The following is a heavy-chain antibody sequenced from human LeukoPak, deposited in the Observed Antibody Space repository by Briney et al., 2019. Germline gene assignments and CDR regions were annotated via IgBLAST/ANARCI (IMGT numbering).Heavy chain of an antibody. D-gene: IGHD3-16*01. J-gene: IGHJ3*02. Sequence: GRSLRLSCAASGFTFDDYAMHWVRQAPGKGLEWVSGISWNSGSIGYADSVKGRFTISRDNAKNSLYLQMNSLRAEDTALYYCAKSTLADAFDIWGQGTMVTVSS. CDR2: ISWNSGSI. CDR3: AKSTLADAFDI. CDR1: GFTFDDYA. V-gene: IGHV3-9*01.